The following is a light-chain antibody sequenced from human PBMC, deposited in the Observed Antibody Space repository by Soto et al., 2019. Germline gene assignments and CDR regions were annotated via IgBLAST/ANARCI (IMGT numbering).Light chain of an antibody. CDR2: DVS. CDR1: SSDVGGYNY. J-gene: IGLJ2*01. V-gene: IGLV2-11*01. CDR3: GAYAGSYTLV. Sequence: QSALTQPRSVSGSPGQSVTISCTGTSSDVGGYNYVSWYQQHPGKAPKLMIYDVSKRPSGVPDRFSGSKSGNTASLTISGLQAEDGADYYCGAYAGSYTLVFGGGTKLTVL.